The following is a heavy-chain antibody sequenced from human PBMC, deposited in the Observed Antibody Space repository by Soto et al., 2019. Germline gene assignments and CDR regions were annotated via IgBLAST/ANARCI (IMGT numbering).Heavy chain of an antibody. CDR3: AKRFGDYVGWFDP. D-gene: IGHD4-17*01. CDR2: IFSRGTP. CDR1: GVSVTDYH. Sequence: SETLSLTCTVSGVSVTDYHWSWIRQSPGRGLEWIGYIFSRGTPNYNPSLKSRVTISVDTSRNQFSLKLNSLTAADTAMYFCAKRFGDYVGWFDPSGQAALVTVSS. J-gene: IGHJ5*02. V-gene: IGHV4-59*02.